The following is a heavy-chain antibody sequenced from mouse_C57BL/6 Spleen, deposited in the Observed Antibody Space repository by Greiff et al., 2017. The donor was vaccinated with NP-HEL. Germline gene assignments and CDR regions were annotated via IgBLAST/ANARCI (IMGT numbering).Heavy chain of an antibody. CDR2: IYPGDGDT. Sequence: VQVVESGPELVKPGASVKISCKASGYAFSSSWMNWVKQRPGKGLEWIGRIYPGDGDTNYNGKFKGKATLTADKSSSTAYMQLSSLTSEDSAVYFCAYYYDYDDWYFDVWGTGTTVTVSS. V-gene: IGHV1-82*01. J-gene: IGHJ1*03. CDR3: AYYYDYDDWYFDV. D-gene: IGHD2-4*01. CDR1: GYAFSSSW.